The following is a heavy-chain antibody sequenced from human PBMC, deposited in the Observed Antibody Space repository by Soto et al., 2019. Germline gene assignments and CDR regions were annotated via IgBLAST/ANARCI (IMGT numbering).Heavy chain of an antibody. CDR3: ARESDFWSGYYYAEYFQH. J-gene: IGHJ1*01. CDR2: IWYDGSNK. D-gene: IGHD3-3*01. Sequence: PGGSLRLSCAASGFTFSSYGMHWVRQAPGKGLEWVAVIWYDGSNKYYADSVKGRFTISRDNSKNTLYLQMNSLRAEDTAVYYCARESDFWSGYYYAEYFQHWGQGTLVTVSS. CDR1: GFTFSSYG. V-gene: IGHV3-33*01.